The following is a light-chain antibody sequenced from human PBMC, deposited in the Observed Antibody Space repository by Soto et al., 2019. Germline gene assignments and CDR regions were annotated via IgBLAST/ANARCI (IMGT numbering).Light chain of an antibody. J-gene: IGKJ4*02. V-gene: IGKV1-5*01. Sequence: MQMTQSPSTLSAAVGDRVTITCRASLDVSRWLAWYQQKPGKAPKILIYNADTLESGVPSRFSGSGYGTEFIPSISTLQPDEFASYSFHHFTFYWAFGRSTKV. CDR1: LDVSRW. CDR3: HHFTFYWA. CDR2: NAD.